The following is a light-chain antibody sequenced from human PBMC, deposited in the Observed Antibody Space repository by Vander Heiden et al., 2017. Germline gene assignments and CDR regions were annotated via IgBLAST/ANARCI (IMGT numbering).Light chain of an antibody. CDR3: RQRKHCPWT. J-gene: IGKJ1*01. V-gene: IGKV2-30*01. Sequence: VVMTQSTLSLPVTLGQPSSIYCSSSQCRGYSDGNTYLNWFQQRPGQAPRRLIYKGSKRDCGVPDRFSGSGSGTDFTLKISRVEAEDVGVYYCRQRKHCPWTFGQGTKVEIK. CDR2: KGS. CDR1: QCRGYSDGNTY.